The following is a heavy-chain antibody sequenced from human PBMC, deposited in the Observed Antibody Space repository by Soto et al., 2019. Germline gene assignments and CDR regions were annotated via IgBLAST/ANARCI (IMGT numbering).Heavy chain of an antibody. CDR3: ARDGVVPAADPHYYYYMHV. Sequence: SETLSLTCTVSGGSISSGGYYWSWIRQHPGKGLEWIGYIYYSGSTYYNPSLMSRVTISVDTSKNQFSLKLSSVTAADTAVYYCARDGVVPAADPHYYYYMHVWGKGTTVAVSS. V-gene: IGHV4-31*03. CDR2: IYYSGST. J-gene: IGHJ6*03. CDR1: GGSISSGGYY. D-gene: IGHD2-2*01.